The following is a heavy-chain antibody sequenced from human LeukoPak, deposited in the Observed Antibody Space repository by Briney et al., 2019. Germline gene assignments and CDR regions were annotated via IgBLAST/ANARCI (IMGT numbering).Heavy chain of an antibody. CDR1: GFTFSSYA. Sequence: GGPLRLSCAASGFTFSSYAMSWVRQAPGKGLEWVSAISGSGGSTYYADSVKGRFTISRDNSKNTLYLQMNSLRAEDTAVYYCAKERAYYDFWSGYYTPFDYWGQGTLVTVSS. J-gene: IGHJ4*02. CDR2: ISGSGGST. V-gene: IGHV3-23*01. D-gene: IGHD3-3*01. CDR3: AKERAYYDFWSGYYTPFDY.